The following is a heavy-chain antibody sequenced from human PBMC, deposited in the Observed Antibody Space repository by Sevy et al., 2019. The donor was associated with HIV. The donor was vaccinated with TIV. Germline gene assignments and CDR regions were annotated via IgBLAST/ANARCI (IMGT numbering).Heavy chain of an antibody. J-gene: IGHJ3*02. Sequence: GGSLRLSCATSGFTFSSYAMSWVRQAPGKGLQWVSAISGSGGSTYYADSVKGRFTISRDNSKNTLYLQMNSLRAEDTAVYYCAKDRGSSWYFHAFDIWGQGTMVTVSS. V-gene: IGHV3-23*01. CDR1: GFTFSSYA. CDR3: AKDRGSSWYFHAFDI. CDR2: ISGSGGST. D-gene: IGHD6-13*01.